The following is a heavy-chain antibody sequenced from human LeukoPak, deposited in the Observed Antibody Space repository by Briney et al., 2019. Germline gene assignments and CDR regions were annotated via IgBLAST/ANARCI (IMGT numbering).Heavy chain of an antibody. CDR1: GGSIIRTNW. CDR2: IYYDGVT. D-gene: IGHD5-24*01. CDR3: ARDRDVAVHHPFY. V-gene: IGHV4-4*02. Sequence: SGTLSLTCAVSGGSIIRTNWWICLRQTQGRGLEWIGEIYYDGVTNYNPSLKSRVTISIDKSKNHFSLNLTSVTAADTAVYYCARDRDVAVHHPFYWGQGTLVTVSS. J-gene: IGHJ4*02.